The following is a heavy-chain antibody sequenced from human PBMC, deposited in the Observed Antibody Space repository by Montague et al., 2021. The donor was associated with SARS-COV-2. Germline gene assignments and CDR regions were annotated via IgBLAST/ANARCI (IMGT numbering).Heavy chain of an antibody. V-gene: IGHV4-39*01. CDR1: GGSISSSSYY. J-gene: IGHJ4*02. CDR2: IYYSGST. Sequence: SETLSLTCTVSGGSISSSSYYWGWIRQPPGKGLEWIGSIYYSGSTYYNPSLKSRVTISVDTSKNQFSLKLSSVTAADTAVYYCARLLCSSTSCYYLFFAETSHFDSWGQGTLVTVSS. D-gene: IGHD2-2*01. CDR3: ARLLCSSTSCYYLFFAETSHFDS.